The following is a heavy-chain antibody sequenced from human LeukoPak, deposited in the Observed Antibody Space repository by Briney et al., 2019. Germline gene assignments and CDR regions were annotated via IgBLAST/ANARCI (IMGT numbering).Heavy chain of an antibody. CDR1: GYTFTSYD. Sequence: ASVRLSCKASGYTFTSYDVNWVRQATGQGLEWMGWMSPNSGNTGYAQKFQGRVTMTRNTSISTAYMELSSLRSEDTAVYYCARGRRLTGYYDFDYWGQGTLVTVSS. V-gene: IGHV1-8*01. CDR2: MSPNSGNT. J-gene: IGHJ4*02. CDR3: ARGRRLTGYYDFDY. D-gene: IGHD3-9*01.